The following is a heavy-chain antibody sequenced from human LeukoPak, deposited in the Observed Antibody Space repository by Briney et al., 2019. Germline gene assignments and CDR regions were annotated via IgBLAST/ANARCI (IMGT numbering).Heavy chain of an antibody. Sequence: GGSLRLSCAASGFTFSSYAMHWVRQAPGKGLEWVAVISYDGSNKYYADFAKGRFTISRDNSKNMLYLQMNSLRAEDTAVYYCVREIIKGSGWYYFEYWGQGTLVTVSS. CDR1: GFTFSSYA. CDR3: VREIIKGSGWYYFEY. J-gene: IGHJ4*02. D-gene: IGHD6-19*01. CDR2: ISYDGSNK. V-gene: IGHV3-30*14.